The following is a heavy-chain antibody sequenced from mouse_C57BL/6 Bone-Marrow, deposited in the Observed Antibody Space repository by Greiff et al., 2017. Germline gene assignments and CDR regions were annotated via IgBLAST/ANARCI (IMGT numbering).Heavy chain of an antibody. D-gene: IGHD2-3*01. V-gene: IGHV2-2*01. CDR2: IWSGGST. CDR1: GFSLTSYG. J-gene: IGHJ3*01. CDR3: ARIYDGYYVWFAY. Sequence: VQLQQSGPGLVQPSQSLSITCTVPGFSLTSYGVHWVRQSPGKGLEWLGVIWSGGSTDYNAAFISRLSISKDNSKSQVFFKMNSLQADDTAIYYCARIYDGYYVWFAYWGQGTLVTVSA.